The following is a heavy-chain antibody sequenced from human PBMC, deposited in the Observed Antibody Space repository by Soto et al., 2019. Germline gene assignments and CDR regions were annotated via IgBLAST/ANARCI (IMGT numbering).Heavy chain of an antibody. CDR1: GGSFSCYY. CDR2: ITHSGSA. CDR3: ARSSVRGWSY. J-gene: IGHJ4*02. Sequence: PLDTLSLTCAVYGGSFSCYYVTWIRQTPGKGLEWIGEITHSGSANYNPSLKSRVTISVDTSKNKFSMNLHPVTAADTAVYYCARSSVRGWSYWGQGTLVTVSS. V-gene: IGHV4-34*01. D-gene: IGHD3-10*02.